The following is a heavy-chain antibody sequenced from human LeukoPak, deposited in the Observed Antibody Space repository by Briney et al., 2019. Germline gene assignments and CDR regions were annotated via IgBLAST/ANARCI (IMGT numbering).Heavy chain of an antibody. Sequence: ASVEVSCKASGYTFTGYYMHWVRQAPGQGLEWMGWINPNSGGTNYAQKFQGRVTMTRDTSISTAYMELSRLRSDDTAVYYCARAEMATICADYWGQGTLVTVSS. V-gene: IGHV1-2*02. CDR2: INPNSGGT. D-gene: IGHD5-24*01. CDR3: ARAEMATICADY. J-gene: IGHJ4*02. CDR1: GYTFTGYY.